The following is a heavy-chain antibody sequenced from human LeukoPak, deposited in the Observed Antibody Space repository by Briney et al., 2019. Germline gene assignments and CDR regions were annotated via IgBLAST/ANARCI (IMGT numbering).Heavy chain of an antibody. Sequence: GESLKISCKGSGYNFTSYWIGWVRQMPGKGLEWMGIIYPGDSDTRYSPSFQGQVTISADKSISTAYLQWSSLKASDTAMYYCARVVTFGGVIVYFDYWGQGTLVTVSS. CDR1: GYNFTSYW. V-gene: IGHV5-51*01. CDR2: IYPGDSDT. D-gene: IGHD3-16*02. J-gene: IGHJ4*02. CDR3: ARVVTFGGVIVYFDY.